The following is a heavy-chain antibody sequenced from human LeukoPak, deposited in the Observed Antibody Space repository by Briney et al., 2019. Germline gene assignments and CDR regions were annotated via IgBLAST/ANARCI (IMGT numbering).Heavy chain of an antibody. CDR1: GFTFSSYA. CDR2: ISGSGGST. J-gene: IGHJ6*02. Sequence: GGSLRLSCAASGFTFSSYAMSWVRQAPGKGLEWVSAISGSGGSTYYADSVKGRFTISRDNSKNSLYLEMNSLRAEDTAVYYCAKDILGDCSSTSCYGHYYYGMDVWGQGTTVTVSS. CDR3: AKDILGDCSSTSCYGHYYYGMDV. V-gene: IGHV3-23*01. D-gene: IGHD2-2*01.